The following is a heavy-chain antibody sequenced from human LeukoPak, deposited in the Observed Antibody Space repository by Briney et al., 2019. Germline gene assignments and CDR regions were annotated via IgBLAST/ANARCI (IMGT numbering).Heavy chain of an antibody. Sequence: GGSLRLSCAASGFTFSSYAMSWVRQAPGKGLEWVAVIWYDGSNKYYADSVKGRFTISRDNSKNTLYLQMNSLRAEDTAVYYCAKSLGYYDSSGYHYMDVWGKGTTVTVSS. J-gene: IGHJ6*03. D-gene: IGHD3-22*01. CDR2: IWYDGSNK. CDR1: GFTFSSYA. CDR3: AKSLGYYDSSGYHYMDV. V-gene: IGHV3-33*06.